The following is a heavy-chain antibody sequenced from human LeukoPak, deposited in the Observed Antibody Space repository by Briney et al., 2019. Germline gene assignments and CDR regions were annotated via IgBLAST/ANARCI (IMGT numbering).Heavy chain of an antibody. J-gene: IGHJ4*02. Sequence: GGPLRLSCAASGFPFSNSAMTWFPRAPGKGLEWVAAISDSGGDTIYTDSVKDRFTISRDNSKNTLYLQMNSLRADDTAVYYCTKGGSYGPLDYWGQGTLVTVSS. CDR3: TKGGSYGPLDY. D-gene: IGHD1-26*01. V-gene: IGHV3-23*01. CDR1: GFPFSNSA. CDR2: ISDSGGDT.